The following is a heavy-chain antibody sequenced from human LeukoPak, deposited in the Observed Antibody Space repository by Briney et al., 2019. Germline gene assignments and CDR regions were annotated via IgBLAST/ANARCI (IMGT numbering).Heavy chain of an antibody. D-gene: IGHD3-16*01. V-gene: IGHV4-4*09. CDR3: ARLMRTWQPTSWWFDP. Sequence: SETLSLTCTVPGGSISSYYWSWIRQPPGKGLEWIAYIYTSGSTNYNPSLKSRVTISVDTSKSQFSLKLSSVTAADTAVYYYARLMRTWQPTSWWFDPWGQGTLVTVSS. CDR2: IYTSGST. J-gene: IGHJ5*02. CDR1: GGSISSYY.